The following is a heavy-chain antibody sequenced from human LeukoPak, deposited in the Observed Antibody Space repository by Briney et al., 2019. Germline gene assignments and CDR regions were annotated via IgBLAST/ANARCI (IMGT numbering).Heavy chain of an antibody. D-gene: IGHD2-15*01. J-gene: IGHJ3*02. CDR1: GGSFSGYY. Sequence: SETLSLTCAVYGGSFSGYYWSWIRQPPGKGLEWIGEINHSGSTNYNPSLKSRVTISVDTSKNQFSLKLSSVTAADTAVYYCARDAVHLLFGAFEIWGQGTMVTVSS. CDR3: ARDAVHLLFGAFEI. V-gene: IGHV4-34*01. CDR2: INHSGST.